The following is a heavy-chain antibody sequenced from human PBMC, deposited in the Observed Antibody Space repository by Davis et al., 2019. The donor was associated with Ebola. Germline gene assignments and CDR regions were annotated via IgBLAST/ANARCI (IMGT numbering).Heavy chain of an antibody. J-gene: IGHJ4*02. D-gene: IGHD1-26*01. V-gene: IGHV3-30-3*01. CDR1: GFTFSSYA. CDR3: ASRYSGSYFHGIY. Sequence: GGSLRLSCAASGFTFSSYAMHWVRQAPGKGLEWVAVISYDGSNKYYADSVKGRFTISRDNSKNTLYLQMNSLRAEDTAVYYCASRYSGSYFHGIYWGQGTLVTVSS. CDR2: ISYDGSNK.